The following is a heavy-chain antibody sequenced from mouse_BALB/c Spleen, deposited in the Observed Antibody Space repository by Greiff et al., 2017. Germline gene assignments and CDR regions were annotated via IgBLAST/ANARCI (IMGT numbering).Heavy chain of an antibody. Sequence: EVKLVESGGGLVKLGGSLKLSCAASGFTFSSYYMSWVRQTPEKRLELVAAINSNGGSTYYPDTVKGRFTISRDNAKNTLYLQMSSLKSEDTALYYCARPGLRPPFAYWGQGTLVTVSA. J-gene: IGHJ3*01. CDR1: GFTFSSYY. D-gene: IGHD1-2*01. V-gene: IGHV5-6-2*01. CDR3: ARPGLRPPFAY. CDR2: INSNGGST.